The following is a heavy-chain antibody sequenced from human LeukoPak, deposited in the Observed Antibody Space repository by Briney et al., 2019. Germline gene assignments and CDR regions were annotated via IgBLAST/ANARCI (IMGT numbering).Heavy chain of an antibody. CDR2: IYTSGTT. D-gene: IGHD2-8*01. Sequence: TSETLSLTCTVSGDSISSYYWSWIRQPAGKGLQWIGRIYTSGTTNYNPSLKSRLTMSIDTSKNQFSLRLSSVTAADTAVYYCVRDGTYCTHGVCYEYWGQGTLVTVSS. CDR3: VRDGTYCTHGVCYEY. CDR1: GDSISSYY. J-gene: IGHJ4*02. V-gene: IGHV4-4*07.